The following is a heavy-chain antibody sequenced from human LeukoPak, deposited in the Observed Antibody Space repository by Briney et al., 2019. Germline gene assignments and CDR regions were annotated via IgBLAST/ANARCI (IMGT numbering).Heavy chain of an antibody. Sequence: GGSLRLSCAAPGFTFSSYSMNWVRQAPGKGLEWVSSISSSSSYIYYADSVKGRFTISRDNAKNSLYLQMNSLRAEDTAVYYCASSIVGAREGDYWGQGTLVTVSS. J-gene: IGHJ4*02. CDR1: GFTFSSYS. CDR3: ASSIVGAREGDY. CDR2: ISSSSSYI. V-gene: IGHV3-21*01. D-gene: IGHD1-26*01.